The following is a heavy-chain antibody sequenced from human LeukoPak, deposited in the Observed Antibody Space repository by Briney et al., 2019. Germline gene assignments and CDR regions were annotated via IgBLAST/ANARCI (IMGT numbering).Heavy chain of an antibody. CDR3: VKGLLFTIIVVVNADAFDI. V-gene: IGHV3-64D*09. Sequence: PGGSLRLSCSASGFTFSGYAMHWVRQAPGKGLEYVSVISSNGGSTYYADSVKGRFTISRDNSKNTLYLQMSSLRAEDTAVYYCVKGLLFTIIVVVNADAFDIWGQGTMVTVSS. CDR2: ISSNGGST. CDR1: GFTFSGYA. D-gene: IGHD3-22*01. J-gene: IGHJ3*02.